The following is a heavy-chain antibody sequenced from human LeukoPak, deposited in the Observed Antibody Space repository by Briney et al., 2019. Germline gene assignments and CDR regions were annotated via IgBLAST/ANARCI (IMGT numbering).Heavy chain of an antibody. CDR2: ISGSGGST. D-gene: IGHD6-13*01. V-gene: IGHV3-23*01. CDR3: ARESLGGSWFDY. Sequence: QPGGSLRLSCAASGFTFSSYAMSWVRQAPGKGLEWVSAISGSGGSTYYADSVKGRFTISRDNSKNTLYLQMNSLRADDTAVYYCARESLGGSWFDYWGQGTLVTVSS. CDR1: GFTFSSYA. J-gene: IGHJ4*02.